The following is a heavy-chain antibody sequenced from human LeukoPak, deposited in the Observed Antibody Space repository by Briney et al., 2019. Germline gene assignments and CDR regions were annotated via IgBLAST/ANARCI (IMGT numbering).Heavy chain of an antibody. J-gene: IGHJ4*02. Sequence: PGGSLRLSCAASGFTFNNYAMNWVRQAPGKGLEWVSSISGGGETTYYADSAKGRFTISRDNSQNTLYLQMSSLRAEDTAVYYCARDYADCVGYFFFDYWGQGTLVTVSS. D-gene: IGHD4-17*01. CDR1: GFTFNNYA. V-gene: IGHV3-23*01. CDR2: ISGGGETT. CDR3: ARDYADCVGYFFFDY.